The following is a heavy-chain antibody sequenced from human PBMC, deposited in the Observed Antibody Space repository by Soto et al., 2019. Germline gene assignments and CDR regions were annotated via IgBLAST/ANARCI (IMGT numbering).Heavy chain of an antibody. V-gene: IGHV3-23*01. CDR3: AKGSGGPYYFDY. J-gene: IGHJ4*02. Sequence: PGGSLRLSCAASGFTFSSYAMSWVRQAPGKGLEWVSAISGSGGSTYYADSVKGRFTISRDNPKNTLYLQMNSLRAEDTAVYYCAKGSGGPYYFDYWGQGTLVTVSS. D-gene: IGHD3-10*01. CDR1: GFTFSSYA. CDR2: ISGSGGST.